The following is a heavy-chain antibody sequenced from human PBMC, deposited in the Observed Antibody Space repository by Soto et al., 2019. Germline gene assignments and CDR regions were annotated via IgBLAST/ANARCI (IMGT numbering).Heavy chain of an antibody. Sequence: SETLSLTCTVSGGSISSYYWSWIRQPPGKGLEWIGYIYYSGSTNYNPSLRSRVTISVDTSKNQFSLKLSSVTAADTAVYYCARGEGSGWRLDYYYYMDVWGKGTTVTVSS. J-gene: IGHJ6*03. CDR2: IYYSGST. CDR3: ARGEGSGWRLDYYYYMDV. V-gene: IGHV4-59*01. D-gene: IGHD6-19*01. CDR1: GGSISSYY.